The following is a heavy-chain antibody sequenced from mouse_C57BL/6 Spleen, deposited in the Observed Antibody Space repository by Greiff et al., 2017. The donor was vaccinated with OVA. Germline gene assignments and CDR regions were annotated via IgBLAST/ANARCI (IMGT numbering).Heavy chain of an antibody. CDR2: IYPGDGDT. J-gene: IGHJ2*01. CDR3: ASLLLRSLDY. V-gene: IGHV1-82*01. Sequence: QVQLQQSGPELVKPGASVKISCKASGYAFSSSWMNWVKQRPGKGLEWIGRIYPGDGDTNYNGKFKGKATLTADKSSSTAYMQLSSLTSEDSAVYFCASLLLRSLDYWGQGTTLTVSS. D-gene: IGHD1-1*01. CDR1: GYAFSSSW.